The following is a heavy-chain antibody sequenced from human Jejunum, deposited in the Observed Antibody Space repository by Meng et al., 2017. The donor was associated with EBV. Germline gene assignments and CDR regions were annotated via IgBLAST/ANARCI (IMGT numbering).Heavy chain of an antibody. J-gene: IGHJ5*02. CDR3: ARRGGEGWFDP. V-gene: IGHV4-39*01. Sequence: LNESGPGLVKTSVTLSLTCTVSGCSISSSSFHWGWIRQPPGKGLEWIGSIYYSGSTYYNPSLKSRVTISVDTSKNQFSLKLSSVTAADTAVYYCARRGGEGWFDPWGQGTLVTVSS. D-gene: IGHD3-10*01. CDR1: GCSISSSSFH. CDR2: IYYSGST.